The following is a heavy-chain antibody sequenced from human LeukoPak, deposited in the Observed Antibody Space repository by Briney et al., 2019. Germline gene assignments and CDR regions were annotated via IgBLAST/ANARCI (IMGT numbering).Heavy chain of an antibody. CDR3: AKGTGYPHYYFDY. CDR1: GFTFSSFG. Sequence: GGSLRLSCAASGFTFSSFGMSWVRQVPGKGLVWVSRISSDGANANYADSVKGRFTISRDNSKNTLYLQMNSLRAEDTAVYYCAKGTGYPHYYFDYWGQGTLVTVSS. CDR2: ISSDGANA. V-gene: IGHV3-23*01. J-gene: IGHJ4*02. D-gene: IGHD3-9*01.